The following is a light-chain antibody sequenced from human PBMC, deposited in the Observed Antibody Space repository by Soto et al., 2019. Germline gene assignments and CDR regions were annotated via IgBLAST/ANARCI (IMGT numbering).Light chain of an antibody. V-gene: IGLV2-14*01. J-gene: IGLJ1*01. CDR2: EVS. CDR3: SSYTSSTAYV. Sequence: PASVSGSPGQSITISCTGTSSDVGGYNYVSWYQLHPGKAPKLMVYEVSNRPSGVSNRFSGSKSGNTASLTISGLQAQDEADYYCSSYTSSTAYVCGTGTKVTVL. CDR1: SSDVGGYNY.